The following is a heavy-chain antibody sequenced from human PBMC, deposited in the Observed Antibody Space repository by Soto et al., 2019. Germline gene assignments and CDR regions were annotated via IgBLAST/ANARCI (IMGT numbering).Heavy chain of an antibody. J-gene: IGHJ5*02. CDR1: GGSISSSSYY. CDR3: ARPRGYGDPRGNWFDP. CDR2: IYYSGST. D-gene: IGHD4-17*01. V-gene: IGHV4-39*01. Sequence: QLQLQESGPGLVKPSETLSLTCTVSGGSISSSSYYWGWIRQPPGKGLEWIGSIYYSGSTYYNPSLKSRVTISVDTSKNQFSLKLSSVTAADTAVYYCARPRGYGDPRGNWFDPWGQGTLVTVSS.